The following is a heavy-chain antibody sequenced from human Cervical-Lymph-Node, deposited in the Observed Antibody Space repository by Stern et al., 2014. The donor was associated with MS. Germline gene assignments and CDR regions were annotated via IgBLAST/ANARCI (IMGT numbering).Heavy chain of an antibody. J-gene: IGHJ4*02. D-gene: IGHD3-10*01. Sequence: AQLVESGGGLVKPGGSLRLSCAASGFIFSDYYMNWIRQAPGKGLEWLSYISSRDGTIYYADSVKGRFTISRDNAKKSLYLHMNSLRAEDTAVYYCARAGGSEDDFWGQGTLVTVSS. CDR1: GFIFSDYY. CDR3: ARAGGSEDDF. V-gene: IGHV3-11*01. CDR2: ISSRDGTI.